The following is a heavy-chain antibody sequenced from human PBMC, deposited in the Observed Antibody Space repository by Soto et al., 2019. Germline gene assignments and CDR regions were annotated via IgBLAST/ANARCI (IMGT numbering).Heavy chain of an antibody. CDR3: ARVWGGAFDF. J-gene: IGHJ3*01. CDR1: GGSISSYY. V-gene: IGHV4-59*01. D-gene: IGHD3-10*01. CDR2: IYYSGST. Sequence: QVQLQESSPGLVKPSETLSLTCTVSGGSISSYYWSWIRQPPGKGLEWIEYIYYSGSTNYNPSLKSRVTISVDTSKNHFSLKLSSVTAADTAVYYCARVWGGAFDFWGQGTMVTVSS.